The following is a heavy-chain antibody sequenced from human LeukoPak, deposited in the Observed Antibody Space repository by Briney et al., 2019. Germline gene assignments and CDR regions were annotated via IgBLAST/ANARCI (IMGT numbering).Heavy chain of an antibody. CDR2: ISGSGGST. Sequence: GGSLRLSCAASGFTFSSYAMSWVRQAPGKGLEWVSAISGSGGSTYYADSVKGRFTISRDNSKNTLYLQMNSLRAEDTAVYYCAKDHCSSTSCYEDPYGMDVWGQGTTVTVSS. J-gene: IGHJ6*02. V-gene: IGHV3-23*01. CDR3: AKDHCSSTSCYEDPYGMDV. D-gene: IGHD2-2*01. CDR1: GFTFSSYA.